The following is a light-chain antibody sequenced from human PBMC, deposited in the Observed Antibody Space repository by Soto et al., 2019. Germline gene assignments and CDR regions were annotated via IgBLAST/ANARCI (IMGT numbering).Light chain of an antibody. CDR1: QAISSW. J-gene: IGKJ2*01. CDR3: QQANSFPFT. V-gene: IGKV1-12*01. CDR2: AVS. Sequence: DIQMTQSPSSVSASVGDRVTITCRASQAISSWLAWYQQKPGKAPQLLIYAVSRLQSGVPSRFSGSGSGTDFPLTISSLQPEDFATYFCQQANSFPFTFGQGTKVEIK.